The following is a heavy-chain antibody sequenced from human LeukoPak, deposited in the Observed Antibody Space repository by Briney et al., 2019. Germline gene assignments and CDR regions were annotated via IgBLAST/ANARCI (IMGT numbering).Heavy chain of an antibody. CDR3: ARVPTTVTTVYFDY. D-gene: IGHD4-17*01. J-gene: IGHJ4*02. CDR2: IYSGGST. V-gene: IGHV3-53*01. CDR1: GFTVSSNY. Sequence: GGSLRLSCAASGFTVSSNYMSWDRQAPGKGLEWVSVIYSGGSTYYADSVKGRFTISRDNSKNTLYLQMNSLRAEDTAVYYCARVPTTVTTVYFDYWGQGTLVTVSS.